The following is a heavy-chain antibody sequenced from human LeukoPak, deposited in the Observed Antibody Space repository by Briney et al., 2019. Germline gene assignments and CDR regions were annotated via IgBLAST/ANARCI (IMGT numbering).Heavy chain of an antibody. CDR1: GYSISSGYY. Sequence: PSETLSLTCTVSGYSISSGYYWGWIRQPPGKGLEWIGSIYHSGSTYYNPSLKSRVTISVDTSKNQFSLKLSSVTAADTAVYYCARDGVRFGITGTTTGWFDPWGQGTLVTVSS. D-gene: IGHD1-7*01. CDR2: IYHSGST. CDR3: ARDGVRFGITGTTTGWFDP. V-gene: IGHV4-38-2*02. J-gene: IGHJ5*02.